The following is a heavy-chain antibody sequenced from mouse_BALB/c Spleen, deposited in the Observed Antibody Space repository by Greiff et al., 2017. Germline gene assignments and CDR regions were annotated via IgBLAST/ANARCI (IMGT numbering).Heavy chain of an antibody. J-gene: IGHJ4*01. CDR1: GFTFTDYY. CDR3: ARGGNPYYYAMDY. CDR2: IRNKANGYTT. V-gene: IGHV7-3*02. D-gene: IGHD2-1*01. Sequence: EVQLVESGGGLVQPGGSLRLSCATSGFTFTDYYMSWVRQPPGKALEWLGFIRNKANGYTTEYSASVKGRFTISRDNSQSILYLQMNTLRAEDSATYDCARGGNPYYYAMDYWGQGTSVTVSS.